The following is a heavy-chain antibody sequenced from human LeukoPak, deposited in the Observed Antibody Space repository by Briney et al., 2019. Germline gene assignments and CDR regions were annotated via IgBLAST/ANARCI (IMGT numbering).Heavy chain of an antibody. Sequence: GGSLRLSCAASGFTFSSYSMNWVRQAPGKGLEWVSSISSSSYIYYADSVKGRFTISRDNAKNSLYLQMNSLRAEDTAVYYCARGDPGYSSGPLDYWGQGTLVTVSS. D-gene: IGHD6-19*01. CDR3: ARGDPGYSSGPLDY. CDR1: GFTFSSYS. CDR2: ISSSSYI. J-gene: IGHJ4*02. V-gene: IGHV3-21*01.